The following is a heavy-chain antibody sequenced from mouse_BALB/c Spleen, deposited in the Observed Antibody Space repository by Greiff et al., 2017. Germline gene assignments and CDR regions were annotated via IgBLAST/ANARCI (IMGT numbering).Heavy chain of an antibody. CDR2: INPSNGRT. J-gene: IGHJ4*01. V-gene: IGHV1S81*02. CDR3: ANYGYGAMDY. D-gene: IGHD1-2*01. CDR1: GYTFTSYW. Sequence: QVQLQQPGAELVKPGASVKLSCKASGYTFTSYWMHWVKQRPGQGLEWIGEINPSNGRTNYNEKFKSKATLTVDKSSSTAYMQLSSLTSEDSAVYYCANYGYGAMDYWGQGTSVTVSS.